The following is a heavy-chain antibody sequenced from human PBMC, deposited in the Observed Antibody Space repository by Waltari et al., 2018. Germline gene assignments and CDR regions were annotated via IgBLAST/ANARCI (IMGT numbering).Heavy chain of an antibody. V-gene: IGHV4-39*07. CDR2: IFYXGXT. D-gene: IGHD3-16*01. Sequence: QLQLXXSGPGLVXPSETLSLTCXVSGGXIXXXXYYWGWXXQPPGKGLGWIGSIFYXGXTYLNPSXKSRVSMTVDTSNHHFSLKLHSVXAADTAXYXXARGWGTXSASKXTPPNWFXXWXXGTLVTVSS. CDR1: GGXIXXXXYY. CDR3: ARGWGTXSASKXTPPNWFXX. J-gene: IGHJ5*02.